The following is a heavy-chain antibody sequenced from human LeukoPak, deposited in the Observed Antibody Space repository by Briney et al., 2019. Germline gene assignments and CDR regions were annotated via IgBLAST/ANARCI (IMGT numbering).Heavy chain of an antibody. J-gene: IGHJ4*02. D-gene: IGHD3-22*01. V-gene: IGHV5-51*01. CDR2: IYPGDSDT. Sequence: GASLKISCKGSGYSFTSYWIGWVRQLPGKGLEWMGIIYPGDSDTRYSPSSQGQVTISADKSISTAYLQWSSLKASDTAIYYCARLTQKVNGNFDYWGQGTLVTVSS. CDR1: GYSFTSYW. CDR3: ARLTQKVNGNFDY.